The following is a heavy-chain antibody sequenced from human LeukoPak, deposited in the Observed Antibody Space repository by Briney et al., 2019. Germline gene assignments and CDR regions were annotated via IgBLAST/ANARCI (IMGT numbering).Heavy chain of an antibody. J-gene: IGHJ5*02. V-gene: IGHV1-2*02. CDR3: ARGNSSWYYRTWFDP. CDR2: INPNSGGT. D-gene: IGHD6-13*01. CDR1: GYTFTGYY. Sequence: ASVKVSCKASGYTFTGYYMHWVRQAPGQGLEWMGWINPNSGGTNYAQKFQGRVTMTRDTSISTAYMKLSRLRSDDTAVYYCARGNSSWYYRTWFDPWGQGTLVTVSS.